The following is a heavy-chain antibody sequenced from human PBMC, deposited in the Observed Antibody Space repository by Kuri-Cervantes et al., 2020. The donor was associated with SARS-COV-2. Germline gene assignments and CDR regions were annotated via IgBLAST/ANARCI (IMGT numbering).Heavy chain of an antibody. D-gene: IGHD3-10*01. J-gene: IGHJ6*02. Sequence: ASVKVSCKASGYTFINFDLNWVRQAPGQGLEWMGRISAYNGNTNYAQKFQGRVTMTTDTSTSTAYMALRSLRSDDTAVYYCARSGSAPYYYYGMDVWGQGTTVTVSS. CDR2: ISAYNGNT. CDR1: GYTFINFD. V-gene: IGHV1-18*01. CDR3: ARSGSAPYYYYGMDV.